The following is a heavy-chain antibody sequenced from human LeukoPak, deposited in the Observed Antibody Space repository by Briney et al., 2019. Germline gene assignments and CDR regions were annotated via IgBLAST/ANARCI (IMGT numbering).Heavy chain of an antibody. Sequence: PGRSLRLSCAASGFTFSSCGMHWVRQAPGKGLEWVAIISHDGTNKYYADSVKGRFTISRDNSKNTLYLQMNSLRAADTAVYYCAKDRGDYRARYFFDYWGQGTLVTVSS. CDR3: AKDRGDYRARYFFDY. J-gene: IGHJ4*02. CDR2: ISHDGTNK. D-gene: IGHD2-21*02. V-gene: IGHV3-30*18. CDR1: GFTFSSCG.